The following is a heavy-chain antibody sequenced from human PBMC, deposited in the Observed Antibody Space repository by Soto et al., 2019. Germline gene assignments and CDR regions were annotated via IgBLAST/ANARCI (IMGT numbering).Heavy chain of an antibody. Sequence: GGSLRLSCAASGFTFSSYGMHWVRQAPGKGLEWVAVIWYDGSNKYYADSVKGRFTISRDNSKNTLYLQMNSLRAEDTAVYYCARVDSFDWFGSDDYWGQGTLVTVSS. CDR2: IWYDGSNK. CDR1: GFTFSSYG. V-gene: IGHV3-33*01. CDR3: ARVDSFDWFGSDDY. D-gene: IGHD3-9*01. J-gene: IGHJ4*02.